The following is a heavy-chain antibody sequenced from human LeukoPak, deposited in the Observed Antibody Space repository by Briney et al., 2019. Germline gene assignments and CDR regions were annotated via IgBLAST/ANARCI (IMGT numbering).Heavy chain of an antibody. CDR1: GGSVSNYY. Sequence: SETLSLTCIVSGGSVSNYYWTWIRPPPGKGLEWIAYMSYTESAKYNPSLQSRVTMSVDTSKNQVSLKLSSVTAVDTAVYYCARDPGTYYYYYMDVWGKGTTVTVSS. CDR2: MSYTESA. D-gene: IGHD3/OR15-3a*01. CDR3: ARDPGTYYYYYMDV. J-gene: IGHJ6*03. V-gene: IGHV4-59*02.